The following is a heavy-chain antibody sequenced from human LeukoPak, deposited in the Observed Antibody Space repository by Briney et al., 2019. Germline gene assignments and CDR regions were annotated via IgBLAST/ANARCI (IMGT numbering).Heavy chain of an antibody. Sequence: GASVKVSCKASGYTFTNYYMHWVRQAPGQGLEWMGIFNPSGGSTSYARKFRGRITMTRDTSTSTVYMELSSLRSEDTAVYYCARDRGFWSGPYYFDYWGQGTLVTVSS. J-gene: IGHJ4*02. CDR2: FNPSGGST. CDR1: GYTFTNYY. D-gene: IGHD3-3*01. CDR3: ARDRGFWSGPYYFDY. V-gene: IGHV1-46*01.